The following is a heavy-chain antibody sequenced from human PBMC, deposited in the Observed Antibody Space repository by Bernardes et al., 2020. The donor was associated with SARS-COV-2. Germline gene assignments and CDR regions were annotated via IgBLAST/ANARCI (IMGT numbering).Heavy chain of an antibody. V-gene: IGHV5-51*01. CDR1: GYTFTSHW. CDR3: ARPDDSSDLGFALDV. CDR2: IHPIDSET. J-gene: IGHJ3*01. D-gene: IGHD3-22*01. Sequence: GESLKISCRGSGYTFTSHWIAWVRQMPGKGLEWMGSIHPIDSETRYNPSFQGQVTISADKSITTAYLQWSGLKASDTAMYYCARPDDSSDLGFALDVWGQGTRVTVSS.